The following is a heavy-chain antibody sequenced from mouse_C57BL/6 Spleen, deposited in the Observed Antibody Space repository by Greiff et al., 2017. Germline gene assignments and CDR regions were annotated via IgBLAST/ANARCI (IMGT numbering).Heavy chain of an antibody. CDR3: TRGDDYDREKRLFAY. V-gene: IGHV1-64*01. J-gene: IGHJ3*01. D-gene: IGHD2-4*01. Sequence: VQLQQPGAELVKPGASVKLSCKASGYTFTSYWMHWVKQRPGQGLEWIGMIHPNSGSTNYNEKFKSKATLTVDKSSSTAYMQLSSLTSEDSAVYYCTRGDDYDREKRLFAYWGQGTLVTVSA. CDR1: GYTFTSYW. CDR2: IHPNSGST.